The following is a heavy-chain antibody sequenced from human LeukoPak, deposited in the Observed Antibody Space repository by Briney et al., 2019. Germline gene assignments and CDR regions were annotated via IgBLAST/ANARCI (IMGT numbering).Heavy chain of an antibody. CDR3: EKDFMAAAKYYSYVMDV. J-gene: IGHJ6*02. V-gene: IGHV3-23*01. D-gene: IGHD6-13*01. CDR1: GFTFSSYA. Sequence: GGSLRLSCAASGFTFSSYAMSWVRQAPEKGLEWVSAISGSGGSTYYADSVKGRFTISRDNSKNTLYLQMNSLRAEDTAVYYCEKDFMAAAKYYSYVMDVGGQGTRVTVSS. CDR2: ISGSGGST.